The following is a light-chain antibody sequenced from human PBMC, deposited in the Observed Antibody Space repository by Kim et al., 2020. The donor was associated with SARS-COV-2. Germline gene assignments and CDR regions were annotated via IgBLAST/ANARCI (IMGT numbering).Light chain of an antibody. Sequence: DIQMTQFPSTLSASIGDIVTITCRASQNIITWLAWYQQKPGKAPKLLIYKASSLESGVPSRFSGSGFGTEFTLTISSLQPDDFATYYCQQYNSFSYTFGQGTKVYIK. CDR3: QQYNSFSYT. J-gene: IGKJ2*01. CDR1: QNIITW. CDR2: KAS. V-gene: IGKV1-5*03.